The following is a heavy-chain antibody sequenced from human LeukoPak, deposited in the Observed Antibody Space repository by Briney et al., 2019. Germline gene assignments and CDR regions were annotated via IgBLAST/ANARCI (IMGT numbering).Heavy chain of an antibody. V-gene: IGHV3-7*01. Sequence: GGSLRLSCAASGFTFSSYWMSWVRQAPGKGLKWVANIKKDGSEKYYVASVKGRFTISRDSAKNSLYLQMNSLRAEDTAVYYCARVGPGAFDIWGQGTMVTVSS. J-gene: IGHJ3*02. CDR2: IKKDGSEK. CDR1: GFTFSSYW. CDR3: ARVGPGAFDI.